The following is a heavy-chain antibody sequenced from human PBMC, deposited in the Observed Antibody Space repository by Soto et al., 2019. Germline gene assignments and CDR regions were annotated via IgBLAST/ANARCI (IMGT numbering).Heavy chain of an antibody. J-gene: IGHJ4*02. CDR1: GGSVRSGSYY. V-gene: IGHV4-61*01. CDR3: ARDLRRAAARDY. Sequence: PSETLSLTCPVSGGSVRSGSYYWSWIRQPPGRGLEWIGYIYYTGSTNYNPSLKSRVTISVDKSKNQFSLKLSSVTAADTAVYYCARDLRRAAARDYWGQGTLVTVSS. D-gene: IGHD6-13*01. CDR2: IYYTGST.